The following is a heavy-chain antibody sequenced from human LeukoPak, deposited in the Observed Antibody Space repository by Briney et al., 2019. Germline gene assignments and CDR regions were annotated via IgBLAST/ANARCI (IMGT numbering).Heavy chain of an antibody. CDR3: ARATIDWNYDY. V-gene: IGHV1-2*02. J-gene: IGHJ4*02. CDR2: INPNSGDT. Sequence: GASVKVSCKASGYTFTGYYMHWVRQAPGQGFEWMGWINPNSGDTNYAQKFQGRVTMTRDTSISTAYMELTRFRSDDTAVYYCARATIDWNYDYWGQGTLVTVSS. D-gene: IGHD1-7*01. CDR1: GYTFTGYY.